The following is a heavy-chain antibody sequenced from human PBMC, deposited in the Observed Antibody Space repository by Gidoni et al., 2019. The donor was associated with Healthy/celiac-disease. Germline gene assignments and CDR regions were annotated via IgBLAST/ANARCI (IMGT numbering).Heavy chain of an antibody. Sequence: EVQLVESGGGLVKPGGSLRLSCAASGFTFSSYSMNWVRQAPGKGLEWVSSISSSSSYIYYADSVKGRFTISRDNAKNSLYLQMNSLRAEDTAVYYCAREGIAAAGTSVFFRSYYYYGMDVWGQGTTVTVSS. J-gene: IGHJ6*02. CDR3: AREGIAAAGTSVFFRSYYYYGMDV. V-gene: IGHV3-21*01. CDR2: ISSSSSYI. CDR1: GFTFSSYS. D-gene: IGHD6-13*01.